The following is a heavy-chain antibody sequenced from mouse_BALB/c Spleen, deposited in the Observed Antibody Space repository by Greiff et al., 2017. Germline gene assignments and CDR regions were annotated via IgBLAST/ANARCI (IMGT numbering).Heavy chain of an antibody. D-gene: IGHD1-1*01. J-gene: IGHJ4*01. Sequence: QVQLKESGAELVRPGVSVKISCKGSGYTFTDYAMHWVKQSHAKSLEWIGVISTYYGDASYNQKFKGKATMPVDKSSSTAYMELARLTSEDSAIYYCARGNGSSLYYYAMDYWGQGTSVTVSS. CDR1: GYTFTDYA. V-gene: IGHV1S137*01. CDR3: ARGNGSSLYYYAMDY. CDR2: ISTYYGDA.